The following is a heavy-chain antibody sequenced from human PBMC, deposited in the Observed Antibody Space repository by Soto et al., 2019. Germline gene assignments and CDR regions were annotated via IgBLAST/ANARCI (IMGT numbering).Heavy chain of an antibody. CDR3: AKGSKYYYDSSGYYTPDY. D-gene: IGHD3-22*01. V-gene: IGHV3-30*18. CDR1: GFTFSSYG. Sequence: GGSLRLSCAASGFTFSSYGMHWVRQAPGKGLEWVAVISYDGSNKYYADSVKGRFTISRDNSKNTLYLQMNSLRAEDTAVYYCAKGSKYYYDSSGYYTPDYWGQGTLVTVSS. J-gene: IGHJ4*02. CDR2: ISYDGSNK.